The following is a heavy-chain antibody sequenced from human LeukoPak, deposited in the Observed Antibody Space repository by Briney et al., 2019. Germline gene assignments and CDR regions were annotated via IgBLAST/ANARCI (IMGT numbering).Heavy chain of an antibody. Sequence: ASVKVSFKASGYTFTGYYLHWVRQAPGQGLEWMGWINPNIGGTNYAQKFQGRVTMTRDTSISTAYMELSRLRSDATAVYYCARPRPYSGSYYGAFDIWGQGTMVTVSS. CDR2: INPNIGGT. D-gene: IGHD1-26*01. V-gene: IGHV1-2*02. CDR1: GYTFTGYY. CDR3: ARPRPYSGSYYGAFDI. J-gene: IGHJ3*02.